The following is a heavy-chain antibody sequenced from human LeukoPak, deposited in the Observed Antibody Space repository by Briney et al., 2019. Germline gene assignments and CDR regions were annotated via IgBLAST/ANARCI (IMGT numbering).Heavy chain of an antibody. D-gene: IGHD3-10*01. CDR1: GYTLTELS. V-gene: IGHV1-24*01. CDR2: FDPEDGET. CDR3: ATRWPQITMVRGVIMWFDP. J-gene: IGHJ5*02. Sequence: ASVKVSCKVSGYTLTELSMHWVRQAPGTGLEWMGGFDPEDGETIYAQKFQGRVTMTEDTSTDTAYMELSSLRSEDTAVYYCATRWPQITMVRGVIMWFDPWGQGTLVTVPS.